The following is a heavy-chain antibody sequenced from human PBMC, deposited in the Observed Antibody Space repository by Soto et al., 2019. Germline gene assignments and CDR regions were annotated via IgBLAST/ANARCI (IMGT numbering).Heavy chain of an antibody. J-gene: IGHJ4*02. CDR3: AKDLPRITIFEKFDY. Sequence: AGGSLRLSCAASGFTFSSYGMHWVRQAPGKGLEWVAVISYDGSNKYYADSVKGRFTISRDNSKNTLYLQMNSLRAEDTAVYYCAKDLPRITIFEKFDYWGQGTLVTVSS. CDR2: ISYDGSNK. CDR1: GFTFSSYG. V-gene: IGHV3-30*18. D-gene: IGHD3-3*01.